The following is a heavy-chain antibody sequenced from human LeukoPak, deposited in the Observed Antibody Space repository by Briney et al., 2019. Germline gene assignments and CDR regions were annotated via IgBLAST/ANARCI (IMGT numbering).Heavy chain of an antibody. CDR2: IRQDGSEK. Sequence: GGSLRLSCAASGFTFSSYWMIWVRQAPGKGLEWVANIRQDGSEKYYVASVRGRFTISRDNAKNSLYLQMNSLRREDTAVYYCTRDSGRFRLDYWGQGILVTVSS. CDR1: GFTFSSYW. J-gene: IGHJ4*02. V-gene: IGHV3-7*01. D-gene: IGHD6-19*01. CDR3: TRDSGRFRLDY.